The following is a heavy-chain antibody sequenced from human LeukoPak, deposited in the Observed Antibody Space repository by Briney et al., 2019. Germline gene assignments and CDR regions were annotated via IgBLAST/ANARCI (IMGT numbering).Heavy chain of an antibody. D-gene: IGHD2-21*02. CDR2: IYYNGIT. V-gene: IGHV4-59*11. Sequence: SETLSLTCTVSGCSISGQFWRWIRQPPGKGLEWIGNIYYNGITNYNPSLKSRVTMSVDTSKNQFSLKLTSVTAADTAVYYCGRARDMAFDIWGRGTMVTVSS. CDR3: GRARDMAFDI. CDR1: GCSISGQF. J-gene: IGHJ3*02.